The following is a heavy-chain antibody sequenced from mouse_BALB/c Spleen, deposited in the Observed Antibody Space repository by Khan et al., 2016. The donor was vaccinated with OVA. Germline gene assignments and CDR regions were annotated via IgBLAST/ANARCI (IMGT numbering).Heavy chain of an antibody. CDR3: AISYDGAWFAY. V-gene: IGHV1-77*01. D-gene: IGHD1-1*01. J-gene: IGHJ3*01. Sequence: VQLQESGPELVKPGASVKMSCKASVYTFTDYVISWVNQRTGQGLEWIGEIYPGSGRTYYNERFKDKATLTADKSSNTAYMQLSSLTSEDSAVYFCAISYDGAWFAYWGQGTLVTVSA. CDR2: IYPGSGRT. CDR1: VYTFTDYV.